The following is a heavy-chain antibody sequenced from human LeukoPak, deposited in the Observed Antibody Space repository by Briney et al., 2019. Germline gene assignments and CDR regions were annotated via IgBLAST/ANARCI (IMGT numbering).Heavy chain of an antibody. Sequence: PGGSLRLSCAAPGFTFSSYGMHWVRQAPGKGLEWVAVISYDGSNKYYADSVKGRFTISRDNSKNTLYLQMNSLRAEDTAVYYCAKLGHSSSWETYYYYYGMDVWGQGTTVTVSS. CDR3: AKLGHSSSWETYYYYYGMDV. V-gene: IGHV3-30*18. CDR2: ISYDGSNK. CDR1: GFTFSSYG. J-gene: IGHJ6*02. D-gene: IGHD6-13*01.